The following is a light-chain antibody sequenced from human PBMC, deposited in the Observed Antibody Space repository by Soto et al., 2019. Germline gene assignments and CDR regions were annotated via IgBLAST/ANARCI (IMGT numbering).Light chain of an antibody. CDR1: QSISRY. J-gene: IGKJ5*01. Sequence: IVLTQSPGTLSLSPGERTTLSCRASQSISRYLAWYQQKPGQGPRLLIYGASTRATGIPARFSGSGFGTEFTLTISSLQSEDFAVYYCQQYKNWPLFGQGTRLEIK. CDR3: QQYKNWPL. V-gene: IGKV3-15*01. CDR2: GAS.